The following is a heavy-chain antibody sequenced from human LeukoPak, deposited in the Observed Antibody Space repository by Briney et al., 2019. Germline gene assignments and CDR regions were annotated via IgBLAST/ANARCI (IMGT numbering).Heavy chain of an antibody. CDR1: GFTFDDYA. CDR3: AKAYYYGSGSYWDDAFDT. Sequence: GRSLRLSCAASGFTFDDYAMHWVRQAPGKGLEWVSGISWNSGSIGYADSVKGRFTISRDNAKNSLYLQMNSLRAEDTALYYCAKAYYYGSGSYWDDAFDTWGQGTMVTVSS. CDR2: ISWNSGSI. D-gene: IGHD3-10*01. V-gene: IGHV3-9*01. J-gene: IGHJ3*02.